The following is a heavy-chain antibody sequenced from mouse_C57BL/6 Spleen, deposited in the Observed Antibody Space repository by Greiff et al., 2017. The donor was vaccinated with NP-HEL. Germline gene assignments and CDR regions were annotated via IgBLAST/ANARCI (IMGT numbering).Heavy chain of an antibody. CDR1: GYTFTDYY. CDR3: ARREEYAMDY. J-gene: IGHJ4*01. Sequence: EVQLQQSGPELVKPGASVKISCKASGYTFTDYYMNWVKQSHGKSLEWIGDINPNNGGTSYNQKFKGKATLTVDKSSSTAYMELRSLTSEDSAVYYCARREEYAMDYWGQGTSVTVSS. V-gene: IGHV1-26*01. CDR2: INPNNGGT.